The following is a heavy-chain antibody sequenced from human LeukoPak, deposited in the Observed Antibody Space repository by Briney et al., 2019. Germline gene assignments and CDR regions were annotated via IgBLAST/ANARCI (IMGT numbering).Heavy chain of an antibody. CDR3: ARAAYLTTSYYYYYYGMDV. J-gene: IGHJ6*02. D-gene: IGHD4-17*01. CDR2: TYYRSKWYN. V-gene: IGHV6-1*01. CDR1: GDSVSSNSAA. Sequence: SQTLSLTCAISGDSVSSNSAAWNWIRQSPSRGLEWLGRTYYRSKWYNDYAVSVKSRITINPDTSKNQFSLQLNSVTPEDTAVYYCARAAYLTTSYYYYYYGMDVWGQGTTVTVSS.